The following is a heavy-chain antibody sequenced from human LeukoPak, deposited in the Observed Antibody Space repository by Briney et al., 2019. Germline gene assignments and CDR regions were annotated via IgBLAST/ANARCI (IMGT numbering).Heavy chain of an antibody. CDR3: VRGLAAANKLYYYYYYMDV. D-gene: IGHD6-13*01. V-gene: IGHV4-61*02. Sequence: SETLSLTCTVSGGSISSGSYYWSWIRQPAGKGLEWIGRIYTSGSTHYNPSLKSRVTISVDTSKNQFSLKLSSVTAADTAVYYCVRGLAAANKLYYYYYYMDVWGKGTTVTISS. CDR1: GGSISSGSYY. CDR2: IYTSGST. J-gene: IGHJ6*03.